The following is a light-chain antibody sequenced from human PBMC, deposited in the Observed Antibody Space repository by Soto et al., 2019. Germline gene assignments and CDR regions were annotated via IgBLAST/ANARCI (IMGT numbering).Light chain of an antibody. J-gene: IGKJ1*01. CDR2: RAS. CDR1: QTVTRSY. CDR3: QQYNVWPPWT. Sequence: EIVLTQSPGTLSLSPGERATLSCRASQTVTRSYLAWYQHKPGQAPRLLIYRASTRATGIPARFSGSGSGTEFTLTISSLQSEDFAVYYCQQYNVWPPWTFGQGTKVDIK. V-gene: IGKV3-15*01.